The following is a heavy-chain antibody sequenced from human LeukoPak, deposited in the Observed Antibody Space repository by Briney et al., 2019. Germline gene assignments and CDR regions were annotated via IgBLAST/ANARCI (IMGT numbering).Heavy chain of an antibody. J-gene: IGHJ6*03. D-gene: IGHD3-10*01. CDR2: ISSSSSYI. CDR3: ARDGRGWFGEFQYYYYYMDV. CDR1: GFTFSSYS. V-gene: IGHV3-21*01. Sequence: GGSLRLSCAASGFTFSSYSMNWVRQAPGKGLEGVSSISSSSSYIYYADSVKGRFTISRDNAKNSLYLQMNSLRAEDTAVYYCARDGRGWFGEFQYYYYYMDVWGKGTTVTVSS.